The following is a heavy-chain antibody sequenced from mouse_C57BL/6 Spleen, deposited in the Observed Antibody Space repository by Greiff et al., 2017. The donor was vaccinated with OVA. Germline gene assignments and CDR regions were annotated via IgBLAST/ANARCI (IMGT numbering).Heavy chain of an antibody. CDR2: ISSGSSTI. J-gene: IGHJ1*03. D-gene: IGHD1-1*01. V-gene: IGHV5-17*01. CDR1: GFTFSDYG. CDR3: ARGGPYYGSSYWYFDV. Sequence: EVQGVESGGGLVKPGGSLKLSCAASGFTFSDYGMHWVRQAPEKGLEWVAYISSGSSTIYYADTVKGRFTISRDNAKNTLFLQMTSLRSEDTAMYYCARGGPYYGSSYWYFDVWGTGTTVTVSS.